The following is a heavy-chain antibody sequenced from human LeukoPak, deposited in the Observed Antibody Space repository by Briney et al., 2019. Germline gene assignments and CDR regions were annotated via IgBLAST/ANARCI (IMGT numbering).Heavy chain of an antibody. CDR1: GFTFSSYG. J-gene: IGHJ6*02. Sequence: PGGSLRLSCAASGFTFSSYGMHWVRQAPGKGLEWVAFIRYDGSNKYYADSVKGRFTISRDNAKNSLYLQMNSLRAEDTAVYYCARDWRNYCSGGSCYFTLYYYYYGMDVWSQGTTVTVSS. D-gene: IGHD2-15*01. CDR2: IRYDGSNK. CDR3: ARDWRNYCSGGSCYFTLYYYYYGMDV. V-gene: IGHV3-30*02.